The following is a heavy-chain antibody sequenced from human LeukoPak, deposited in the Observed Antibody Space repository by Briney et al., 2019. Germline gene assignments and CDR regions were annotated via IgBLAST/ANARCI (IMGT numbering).Heavy chain of an antibody. Sequence: SVKVSCKASGGTFSSYAISWVRQAPGQGLEWMGRIIPIFGTANYAQKFQGRVTITTDESTSTAYMELSSLRSEDTAVYYCARDLGTIFGVAPFDYWGQGTLVTVSS. V-gene: IGHV1-69*05. CDR1: GGTFSSYA. CDR2: IIPIFGTA. CDR3: ARDLGTIFGVAPFDY. J-gene: IGHJ4*02. D-gene: IGHD3-3*01.